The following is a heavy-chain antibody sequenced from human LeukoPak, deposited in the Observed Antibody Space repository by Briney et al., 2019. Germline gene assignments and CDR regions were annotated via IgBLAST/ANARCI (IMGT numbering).Heavy chain of an antibody. V-gene: IGHV3-33*01. J-gene: IGHJ3*02. CDR2: IWYDGSNK. Sequence: GGSLRLSCAASGFTFSSYGMHWVRQAPGKGLEWVAVIWYDGSNKYYADSVKGRFTISRDNSKNTLYLQMNSLRAEDTAVYYCARDRYYDSSGFSEIDAFDIWGQGTMVTVSS. CDR3: ARDRYYDSSGFSEIDAFDI. D-gene: IGHD3-22*01. CDR1: GFTFSSYG.